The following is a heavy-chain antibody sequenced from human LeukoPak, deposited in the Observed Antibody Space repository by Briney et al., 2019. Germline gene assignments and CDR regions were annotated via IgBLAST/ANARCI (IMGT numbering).Heavy chain of an antibody. CDR2: IKQDGSEK. J-gene: IGHJ4*02. CDR3: AKDISPRYNWNYLPHY. CDR1: GFTFSSYW. Sequence: GGSLRLSCAASGFTFSSYWMSWVRQAPGKGLEWVANIKQDGSEKYYVDSVKGRFTISRDNSKNSLYLQMNSLRTEDTALYYCAKDISPRYNWNYLPHYWGQGTLVTVSS. D-gene: IGHD1-7*01. V-gene: IGHV3-7*03.